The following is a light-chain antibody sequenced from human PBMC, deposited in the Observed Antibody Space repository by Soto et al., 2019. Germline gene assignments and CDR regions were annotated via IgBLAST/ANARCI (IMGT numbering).Light chain of an antibody. CDR1: QSISGW. CDR3: QQYNSYSS. J-gene: IGKJ1*01. CDR2: EAS. V-gene: IGKV1-5*03. Sequence: DIQMTQSPSTLSASIGDRVTITCRASQSISGWLAWYQQKPGKAPKLLIYEASSLESWVPSRFSGSGSGTEFTLTISSLQPDDSATYYCQQYNSYSSFGQGTKVEIK.